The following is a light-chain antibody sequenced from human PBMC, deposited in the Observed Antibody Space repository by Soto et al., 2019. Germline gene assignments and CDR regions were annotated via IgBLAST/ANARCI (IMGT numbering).Light chain of an antibody. CDR3: QQYYSSPFT. CDR1: RSILSSSNNKNF. Sequence: DIVMTQSPDSLSVSLGERATINCKSSRSILSSSNNKNFLAWYQQTPGQPPRLLIYWASTRQSGVPDRFRGSGSRTDFTLTISSLQAEDVAVYYCQQYYSSPFTFGPGTKVDIK. V-gene: IGKV4-1*01. CDR2: WAS. J-gene: IGKJ3*01.